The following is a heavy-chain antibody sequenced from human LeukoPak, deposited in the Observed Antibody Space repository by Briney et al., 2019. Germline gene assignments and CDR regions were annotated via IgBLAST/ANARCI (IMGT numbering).Heavy chain of an antibody. D-gene: IGHD3-10*01. V-gene: IGHV3-53*01. CDR3: ARRYYGSGITLYAFDI. CDR1: GFTVSNNY. Sequence: GGSLRLSCAASGFTVSNNYLSWVRQAPGKGLEWVSFVYDGGTTVYADSVKGRFTISRDNSKNTLYLEMNSLRAEDTAVYYCARRYYGSGITLYAFDIWGQGTMVTVSS. CDR2: VYDGGTT. J-gene: IGHJ3*02.